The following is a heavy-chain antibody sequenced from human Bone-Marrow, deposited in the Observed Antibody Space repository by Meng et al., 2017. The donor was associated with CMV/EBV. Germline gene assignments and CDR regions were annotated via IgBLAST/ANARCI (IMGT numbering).Heavy chain of an antibody. J-gene: IGHJ4*02. CDR1: GSARGDY. CDR2: IYSSGST. CDR3: ARDIEAYYDSSPKYYFDY. D-gene: IGHD3-22*01. V-gene: IGHV4-4*07. Sequence: GSARGDYWGGTRQTAGKGLEGIGRIYSSGSTNYNPSLKSRVTMSVDTSKNRFSLKLSSVTAADTAMYYCARDIEAYYDSSPKYYFDYWGQGTLVTVSS.